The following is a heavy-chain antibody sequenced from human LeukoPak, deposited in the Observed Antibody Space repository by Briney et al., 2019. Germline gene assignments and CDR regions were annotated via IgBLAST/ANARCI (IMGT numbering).Heavy chain of an antibody. Sequence: GGSLRLSCAASGFTFSTYSMNWVRQAPGKGLEWVSSISSSSSYIYYADSVKGRFTISRDNAKNSLYLQMNSLRAEDTAVYYCARDVPSGSYPYDGMDVWGQGTTVTVSS. CDR1: GFTFSTYS. J-gene: IGHJ6*02. V-gene: IGHV3-21*01. D-gene: IGHD3-10*01. CDR2: ISSSSSYI. CDR3: ARDVPSGSYPYDGMDV.